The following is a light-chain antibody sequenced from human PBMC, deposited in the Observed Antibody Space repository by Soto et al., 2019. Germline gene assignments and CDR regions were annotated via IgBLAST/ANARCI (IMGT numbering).Light chain of an antibody. Sequence: DVVMTQSPFSLPVTLGQPASLSCRSSQRLVYNDGNPCLNWFQQRPGQSPRRLIYKVSNRDSGVPDRVSGSGSGTAFTQKISRVEAEDVGVYYCLQKRHCQGTFGQGAKVEIK. CDR2: KVS. J-gene: IGKJ1*01. CDR3: LQKRHCQGT. V-gene: IGKV2-30*01. CDR1: QRLVYNDGNPC.